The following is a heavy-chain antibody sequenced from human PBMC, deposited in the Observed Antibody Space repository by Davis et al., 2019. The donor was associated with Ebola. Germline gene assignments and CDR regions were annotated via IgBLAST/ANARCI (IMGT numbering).Heavy chain of an antibody. CDR1: EKTFTPYT. J-gene: IGHJ5*02. CDR3: ARNDTVSKWFDP. Sequence: SVKVSCKTSEKTFTPYTINWVRQAPGQGLEWMGGIIPVFSAPIYAQKFRGRLTITADQSTNTAYMELSSLTSGDTAVYYCARNDTVSKWFDPWGQGTLVTVSS. CDR2: IIPVFSAP. D-gene: IGHD4-17*01. V-gene: IGHV1-69*13.